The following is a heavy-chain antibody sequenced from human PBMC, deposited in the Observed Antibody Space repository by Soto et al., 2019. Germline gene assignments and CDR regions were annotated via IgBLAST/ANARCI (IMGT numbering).Heavy chain of an antibody. CDR2: ISGSGGST. J-gene: IGHJ6*03. CDR3: AKWDTFGGVIDNPYYYYMDV. V-gene: IGHV3-23*01. D-gene: IGHD3-16*02. Sequence: GGSLRLCCAASGFTFSSYAMSWVRQAPGKGLEWVSAISGSGGSTYYADSVKGRFTISRDNSKNTLYLQMNSLRAEDTAVYYCAKWDTFGGVIDNPYYYYMDVWGKGTTVTVSS. CDR1: GFTFSSYA.